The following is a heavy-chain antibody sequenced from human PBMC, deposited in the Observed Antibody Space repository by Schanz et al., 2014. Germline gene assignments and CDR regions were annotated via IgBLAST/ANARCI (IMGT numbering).Heavy chain of an antibody. CDR3: ARGSIPIQGVPMDF. D-gene: IGHD3-10*01. CDR2: MNPNSGNP. J-gene: IGHJ4*02. CDR1: GYTFSSYG. V-gene: IGHV1-8*02. Sequence: GPEVKEPGASVKVSCKASGYTFSSYGITWVRQAPGQGLEWLGWMNPNSGNPGFAQKFRGRVTMTRNTSMSTAYIELHILTSEDTAVYYCARGSIPIQGVPMDFWGQGTLVTVSS.